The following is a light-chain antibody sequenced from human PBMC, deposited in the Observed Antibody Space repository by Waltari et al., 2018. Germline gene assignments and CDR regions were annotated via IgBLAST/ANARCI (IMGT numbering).Light chain of an antibody. CDR3: YSKDTDGGSQGK. CDR2: DDN. J-gene: IGLJ2*01. Sequence: YDLTQPPSVSVSPGQTAAITCSGDGLPNQYTFWYQQKSGQAPVLVMYDDNKRPSGSPGRFSGSSAGTVATLTITGAQVDDEADYYCYSKDTDGGSQGKIGGGTKLTVL. V-gene: IGLV3-10*01. CDR1: GLPNQY.